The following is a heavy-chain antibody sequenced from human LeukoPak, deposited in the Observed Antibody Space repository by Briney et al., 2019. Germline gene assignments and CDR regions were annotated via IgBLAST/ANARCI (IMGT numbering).Heavy chain of an antibody. CDR3: ARSWTKTNYHYMDV. J-gene: IGHJ6*03. CDR1: GYTFTSYD. D-gene: IGHD1-14*01. Sequence: ASVKVSCKASGYTFTSYDINWVRQATGQGLEWMGWMNPNSGNTGYAQKFQGRVTMTRNTSISTAYMEPNNLRSDDTAVFYCARSWTKTNYHYMDVWAKGTTVTVS. V-gene: IGHV1-8*01. CDR2: MNPNSGNT.